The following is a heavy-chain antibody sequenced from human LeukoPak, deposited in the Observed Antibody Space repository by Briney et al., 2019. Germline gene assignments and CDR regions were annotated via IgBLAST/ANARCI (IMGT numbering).Heavy chain of an antibody. CDR2: IIPIFGTA. CDR1: GGTFSSYA. CDR3: ARDVGEYCSSTNCYVSHY. J-gene: IGHJ4*02. Sequence: SVKVSCKASGGTFSSYAISWVRQAPGQGLEWMGGIIPIFGTANYAQKFQGRVTITADESTSTAYMELSSLRSDDTAVYYRARDVGEYCSSTNCYVSHYWGQGTLVTVSS. D-gene: IGHD2-2*01. V-gene: IGHV1-69*13.